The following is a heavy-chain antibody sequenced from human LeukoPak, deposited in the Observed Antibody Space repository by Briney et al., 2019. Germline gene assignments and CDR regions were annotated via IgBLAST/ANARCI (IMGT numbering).Heavy chain of an antibody. V-gene: IGHV1-46*01. D-gene: IGHD1-26*01. J-gene: IGHJ4*02. CDR2: INPSGGST. CDR1: GYTFTSYY. Sequence: ASVKVSCKASGYTFTSYYMHWVRQAPGQGLEWMGIINPSGGSTSYAQKFQGRVTMTRDTSTSTVHMELSSLRSEDTAVYYCARDPLGFKVRGNYAETIPPGVGMVVDWGQGTLVTVSS. CDR3: ARDPLGFKVRGNYAETIPPGVGMVVD.